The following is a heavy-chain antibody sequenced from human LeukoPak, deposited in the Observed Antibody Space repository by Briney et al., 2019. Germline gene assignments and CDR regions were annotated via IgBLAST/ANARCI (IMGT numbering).Heavy chain of an antibody. J-gene: IGHJ4*02. Sequence: PGGSLRLSCAASGFTFSTYGIHWVRQAPGKGLEWVAVIWNDGSHKYYADSVKGRFTISRDNSKNTLYLQMNSLRAEDTAVYYCASASGPFDYWGQGTLVTVSS. CDR2: IWNDGSHK. D-gene: IGHD3-10*01. V-gene: IGHV3-33*01. CDR1: GFTFSTYG. CDR3: ASASGPFDY.